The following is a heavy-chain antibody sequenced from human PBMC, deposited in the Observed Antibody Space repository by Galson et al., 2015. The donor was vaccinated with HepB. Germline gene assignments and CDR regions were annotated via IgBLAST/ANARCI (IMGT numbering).Heavy chain of an antibody. CDR1: GFSFTSYW. J-gene: IGHJ4*02. D-gene: IGHD1-26*01. Sequence: QSGAEVKEPGESLKISCKASGFSFTSYWIGWVRQVPGKGLEWMGIISLGDSDTRYSPSFQGQVTISADKSISTAYLHWSSLKASDTAMYYCARQGWELLESNYWGQGTLVTVSS. V-gene: IGHV5-51*01. CDR2: ISLGDSDT. CDR3: ARQGWELLESNY.